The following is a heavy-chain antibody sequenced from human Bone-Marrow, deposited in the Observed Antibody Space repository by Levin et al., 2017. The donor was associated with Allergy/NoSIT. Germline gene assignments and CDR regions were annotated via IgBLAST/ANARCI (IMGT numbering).Heavy chain of an antibody. CDR2: ISGSGGST. V-gene: IGHV3-23*01. Sequence: SCVASGLTFSSYGMSWVRQAPGKGLEWVSAISGSGGSTYYADSVQGRFTISRDNSKNTLYLQVNSLSAEDTAVYYCAKLYGSGTYYNFIDYWGQGTLVTVSS. CDR1: GLTFSSYG. J-gene: IGHJ4*02. CDR3: AKLYGSGTYYNFIDY. D-gene: IGHD3-10*01.